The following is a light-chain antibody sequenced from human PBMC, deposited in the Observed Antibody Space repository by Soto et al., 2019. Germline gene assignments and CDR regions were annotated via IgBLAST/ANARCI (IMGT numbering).Light chain of an antibody. CDR3: QQYGSSLYT. V-gene: IGKV3-20*01. CDR1: QSVTNNY. CDR2: GAS. J-gene: IGKJ2*01. Sequence: EIVLTQSPGTLSLSPGEGASLSCRASQSVTNNYLAWYQHKPGQSPRLLIYGASFRATGIPERFSGSGSGTDFTLTIRRLEAEDFAVYYCQQYGSSLYTFGQGTKLEIK.